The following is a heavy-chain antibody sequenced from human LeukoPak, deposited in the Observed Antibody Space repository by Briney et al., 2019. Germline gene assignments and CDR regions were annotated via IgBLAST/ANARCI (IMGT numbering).Heavy chain of an antibody. CDR3: AKDKRNTIFGVVFFDY. Sequence: GKSLRLSCAASGFTFSSYAMSWVRQAPGKGLEWVSAISGSGGSTYYADSVKGRFTISRDNSKNTLYLQMNSLRAEDTAVYYCAKDKRNTIFGVVFFDYWGQGTLVTVSS. CDR2: ISGSGGST. D-gene: IGHD3-3*01. CDR1: GFTFSSYA. J-gene: IGHJ4*02. V-gene: IGHV3-23*01.